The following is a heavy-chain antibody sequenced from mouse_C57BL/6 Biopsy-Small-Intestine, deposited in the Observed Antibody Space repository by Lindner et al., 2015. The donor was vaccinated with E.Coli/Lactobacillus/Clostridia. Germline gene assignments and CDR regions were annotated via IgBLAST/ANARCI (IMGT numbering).Heavy chain of an antibody. CDR2: ISDGGSYT. J-gene: IGHJ2*01. CDR1: GFTFSSYA. V-gene: IGHV5-4*01. CDR3: ARDRATDY. D-gene: IGHD3-1*01. Sequence: VQLQESGGGLVKPGGSLKLSCAASGFTFSSYAMSWVRQTPEKRLEWVATISDGGSYTYYPDNVKGRFTISRDNAKNNLYLQMSHLKSEDTAVYYCARDRATDYWGQGTTLTVSS.